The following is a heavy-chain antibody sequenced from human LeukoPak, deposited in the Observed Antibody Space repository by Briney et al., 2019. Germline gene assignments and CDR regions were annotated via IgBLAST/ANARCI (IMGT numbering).Heavy chain of an antibody. CDR2: ISYTGST. V-gene: IGHV4-59*11. Sequence: SETPSLTCTVSGGSISSHYWAWIRQPPGKGLEWIGYISYTGSTNYNPSLKSRVTISVDTSKNQFSLKLRSVTAADTAVYYCAREGYSSNWYDYWGQGTLVTVSS. J-gene: IGHJ5*01. CDR3: AREGYSSNWYDY. D-gene: IGHD6-13*01. CDR1: GGSISSHY.